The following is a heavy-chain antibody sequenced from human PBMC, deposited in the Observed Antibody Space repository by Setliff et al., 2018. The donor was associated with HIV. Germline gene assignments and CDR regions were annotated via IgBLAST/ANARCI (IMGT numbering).Heavy chain of an antibody. CDR1: GFTLSDYY. V-gene: IGHV3-72*01. CDR2: TRNKANGYIT. CDR3: VRAAAGLDI. J-gene: IGHJ4*02. Sequence: PGESLKISCAVSGFTLSDYYMDWVRQAPGKGLEWVGRTRNKANGYITEYGASVQGRFTISRDNSKDSLSLQMNNLKAEDTAVYYCVRAAAGLDIWSQGSRVTVSS.